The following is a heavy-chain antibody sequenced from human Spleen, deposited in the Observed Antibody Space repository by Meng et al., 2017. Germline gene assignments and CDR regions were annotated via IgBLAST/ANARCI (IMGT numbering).Heavy chain of an antibody. CDR2: ISPYKGNT. J-gene: IGHJ6*02. CDR1: GYTFTHYG. CDR3: ARDYCGGDCYSFTYYYNGMDV. Sequence: SVKVSCKASGYTFTHYGVSWVRQAPGQGLEWMGWISPYKGNTKYTQKFQGRVTLTADTPTNTAYMEVRSLRSDDTAVYFCARDYCGGDCYSFTYYYNGMDVWGQGTTVTVSS. V-gene: IGHV1-18*01. D-gene: IGHD2-21*02.